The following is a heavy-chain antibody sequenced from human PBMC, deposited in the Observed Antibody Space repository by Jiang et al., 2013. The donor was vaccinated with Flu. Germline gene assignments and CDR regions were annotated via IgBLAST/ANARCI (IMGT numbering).Heavy chain of an antibody. CDR2: IYYSGST. CDR1: GGSINSGTYY. V-gene: IGHV4-31*03. D-gene: IGHD1-26*01. CDR3: ARDRGAYSGARLDV. Sequence: GLVKPSQTLSLTCTVSGGSINSGTYYWSWVRQHPGKGLEWIGYIYYSGSTYYNPSLKSRVTISVDTPKNQFSLKLSSVTAADTAVYYCARDRGAYSGARLDVWGQGTTVTVSS. J-gene: IGHJ6*02.